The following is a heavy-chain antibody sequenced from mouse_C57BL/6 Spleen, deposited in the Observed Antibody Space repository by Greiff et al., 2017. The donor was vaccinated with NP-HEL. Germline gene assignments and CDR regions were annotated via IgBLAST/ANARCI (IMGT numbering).Heavy chain of an antibody. V-gene: IGHV5-4*01. CDR3: ARDRYLGYFDY. D-gene: IGHD2-14*01. CDR2: ISDGGSYT. CDR1: GFTFSSYA. J-gene: IGHJ2*01. Sequence: VQLKESGGGLVKPGGSLKLSCAASGFTFSSYAMSWVRQTPEKRLEWVATISDGGSYTYYPDNVKGRFTISRDNAKNNLYLQMSHLKSEDTVMYYLARDRYLGYFDYWGQGTTLTVSS.